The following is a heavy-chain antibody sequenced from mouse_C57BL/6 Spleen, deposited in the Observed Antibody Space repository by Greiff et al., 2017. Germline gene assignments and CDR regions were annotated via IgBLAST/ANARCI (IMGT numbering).Heavy chain of an antibody. CDR1: GFTFSDYY. D-gene: IGHD2-3*01. V-gene: IGHV5-16*01. CDR2: INYDGSST. Sequence: EVQLVESEGGLVQPGSSMKLSCTASGFTFSDYYMAWVRQVPEKGLEWVANINYDGSSTYYLDSLKSRFIISRDNAENILYLQMSSLKSEDTATYYCARDGGYFYAVGYWGKRASVTVS. J-gene: IGHJ4*01. CDR3: ARDGGYFYAVGY.